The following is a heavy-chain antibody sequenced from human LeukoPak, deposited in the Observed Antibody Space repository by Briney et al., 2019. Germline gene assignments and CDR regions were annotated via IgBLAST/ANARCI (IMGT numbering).Heavy chain of an antibody. CDR2: IIPILGIA. Sequence: ASVKVSCKASGGTFSSYAISWVRQAPGQGLEWMGRIIPILGIANYAQKFQGRVTITADKSTSTAYMELSSLRSEDTAVYYCARAIAVDDYGMDVWGQGTTVTVSS. CDR3: ARAIAVDDYGMDV. D-gene: IGHD6-19*01. J-gene: IGHJ6*02. V-gene: IGHV1-69*04. CDR1: GGTFSSYA.